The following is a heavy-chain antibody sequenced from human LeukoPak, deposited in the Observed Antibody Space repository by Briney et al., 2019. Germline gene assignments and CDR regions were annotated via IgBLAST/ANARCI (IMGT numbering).Heavy chain of an antibody. CDR1: GFTVKNNY. J-gene: IGHJ4*02. CDR3: ARVRIHYYDSSGYLDYFDY. CDR2: IYSDGST. D-gene: IGHD3-22*01. Sequence: GGSLRLSCAASGFTVKNNYMSWVRQAPGKGLEWVSGIYSDGSTYYADSVKGRFTISRDNSKNTLYLQMNSLRAEDTAVYYSARVRIHYYDSSGYLDYFDYWGQGTLVTVSS. V-gene: IGHV3-66*01.